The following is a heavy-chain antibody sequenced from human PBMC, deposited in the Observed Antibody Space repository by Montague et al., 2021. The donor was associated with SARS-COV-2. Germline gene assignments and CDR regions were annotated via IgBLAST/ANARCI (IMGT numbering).Heavy chain of an antibody. J-gene: IGHJ6*02. Sequence: SLRLSCAASGFTFTDYFMFWSRQAPGKGLEWISYISASGTDIYYADSVKGRFTISRDNAKNSLYLQMNSLRAEDTAVYYCARDIHTSSREGVDVWGQGTRVTVS. CDR1: GFTFTDYF. CDR2: ISASGTDI. D-gene: IGHD6-13*01. CDR3: ARDIHTSSREGVDV. V-gene: IGHV3-11*01.